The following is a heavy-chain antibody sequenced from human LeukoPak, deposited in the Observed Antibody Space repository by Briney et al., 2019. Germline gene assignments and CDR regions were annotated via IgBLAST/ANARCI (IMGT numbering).Heavy chain of an antibody. CDR2: IYYSGST. D-gene: IGHD3-22*01. Sequence: PSETLPLTCTVSGGSISSGGYYWSWIRQHPGKGLEWIGYIYYSGSTYYNPSLKSRVTISVDTSKNQFSLKLSSVTAADTAVYYCARARKTTTYYYDSSGYYPHFDYWGQGTLVTVSS. J-gene: IGHJ4*02. V-gene: IGHV4-31*03. CDR1: GGSISSGGYY. CDR3: ARARKTTTYYYDSSGYYPHFDY.